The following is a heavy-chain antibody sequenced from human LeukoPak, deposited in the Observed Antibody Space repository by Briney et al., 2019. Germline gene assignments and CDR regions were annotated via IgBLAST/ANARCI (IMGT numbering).Heavy chain of an antibody. CDR3: ASTYYDILTGYYSSGY. V-gene: IGHV4-61*02. D-gene: IGHD3-9*01. CDR2: IYTSGST. CDR1: GGSISSGSYY. J-gene: IGHJ4*02. Sequence: PTQTLSLTCTVSGGSISSGSYYWSWIRQPAGKGLEWIGRIYTSGSTNYNPSLKSRVTISVDTSKNQFSLKLSSVTAADTAVYYCASTYYDILTGYYSSGYWGQGTLVTVSS.